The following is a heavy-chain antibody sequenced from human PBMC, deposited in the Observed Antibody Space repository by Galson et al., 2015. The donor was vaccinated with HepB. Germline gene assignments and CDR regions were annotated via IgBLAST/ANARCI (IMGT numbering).Heavy chain of an antibody. CDR2: IYTSGST. CDR3: ARDRLTMSYFDY. Sequence: LTCTVSGGSISSYYWSWIRQPAGKGLEWIGRIYTSGSTNYNPSLKSRVTMSVDTSKNQFSLKLSSVTAADMAVYYCARDRLTMSYFDYWGQGTLVTVSS. D-gene: IGHD3-22*01. CDR1: GGSISSYY. J-gene: IGHJ4*02. V-gene: IGHV4-4*07.